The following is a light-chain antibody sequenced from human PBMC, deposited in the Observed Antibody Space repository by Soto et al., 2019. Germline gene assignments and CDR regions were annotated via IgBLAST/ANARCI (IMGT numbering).Light chain of an antibody. J-gene: IGLJ2*01. Sequence: QPVLTQPASVSGSPGQSITISCTGTSSDVGGYNYVSWYHQHPGKAPNLIIFDVSNRPSGVSNRFSGSKSGNSASLTISGLQAEDEADYYCSSYTGSNTPVVFGGGTKVTVL. CDR2: DVS. CDR1: SSDVGGYNY. CDR3: SSYTGSNTPVV. V-gene: IGLV2-14*01.